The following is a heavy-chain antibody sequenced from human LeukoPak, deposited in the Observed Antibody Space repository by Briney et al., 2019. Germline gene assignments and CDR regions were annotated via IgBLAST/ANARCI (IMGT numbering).Heavy chain of an antibody. CDR1: GDSISSYY. J-gene: IGHJ4*02. D-gene: IGHD2-2*01. V-gene: IGHV4-4*07. Sequence: SETLSLTCTVSGDSISSYYWSWIRQPPGKGLEWIGRIYTSGGTNYNPSPKSRVTTSVDTTKNQCSLKLSSVTAADTAVYYCARDRRYCSSTSCFSGFDYWGQGTLVTVSS. CDR2: IYTSGGT. CDR3: ARDRRYCSSTSCFSGFDY.